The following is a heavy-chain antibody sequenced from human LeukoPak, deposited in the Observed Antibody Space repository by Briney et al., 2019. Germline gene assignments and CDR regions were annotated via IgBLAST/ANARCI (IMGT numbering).Heavy chain of an antibody. CDR2: INHSGST. Sequence: SETLSLTCAVYGGSFSGYYWSWIRQPPGKGLEWIGEINHSGSTNYNPSLKSRVTISVDTSKNQFSLKLSSVTAADTAVYFCASLYYDFLTGYPNTPGWGQGTLVTVSS. J-gene: IGHJ4*02. V-gene: IGHV4-34*01. D-gene: IGHD3-9*01. CDR1: GGSFSGYY. CDR3: ASLYYDFLTGYPNTPG.